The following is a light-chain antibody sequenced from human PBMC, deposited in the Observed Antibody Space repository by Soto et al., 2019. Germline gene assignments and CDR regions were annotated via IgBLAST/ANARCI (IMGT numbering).Light chain of an antibody. J-gene: IGKJ4*01. CDR1: QSVLYSSNNNHA. Sequence: IVMTQSPDSLAVSLGERATMNGRSSQSVLYSSNNNHALAWYQQKPGQSPKLLFYWASARESGVPDRFSATGSETDFTLTILSLQPEDVSVSYCQQYCRTPPTFGGGNRVEIQ. CDR2: WAS. V-gene: IGKV4-1*01. CDR3: QQYCRTPPT.